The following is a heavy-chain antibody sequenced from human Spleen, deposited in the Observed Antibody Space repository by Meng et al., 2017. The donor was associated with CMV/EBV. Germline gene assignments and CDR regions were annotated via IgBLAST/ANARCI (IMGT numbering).Heavy chain of an antibody. V-gene: IGHV3-74*03. CDR2: LNEDGSFT. CDR1: GLTFSRYW. D-gene: IGHD7-27*01. Sequence: EGKLVGSGGGLVRPGGALSLSRADSGLTFSRYWMHWVRQVPGKGLVWVSRLNEDGSFTSYADSVKGRFTISRDNAKNTLYLQMNSLRVDDSGVYYCGRDLTGERDQWGQGTLVTVSS. CDR3: GRDLTGERDQ. J-gene: IGHJ4*02.